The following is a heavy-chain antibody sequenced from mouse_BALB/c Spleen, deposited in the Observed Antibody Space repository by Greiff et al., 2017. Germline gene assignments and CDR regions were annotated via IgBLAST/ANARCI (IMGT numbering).Heavy chain of an antibody. V-gene: IGHV1S56*01. CDR2: IYPGNVNT. CDR3: ARSYYDYGGFAY. J-gene: IGHJ3*01. D-gene: IGHD2-4*01. Sequence: QVQLQQSGAELVKPGASVRISCKASGYTFTSYYIHWVKQRPGQGLEWIGWIYPGNVNTKYNEKFKGKATLTADKSSSTAYMQLSSLTSEDSAVYFCARSYYDYGGFAYWGQGTLVTVSA. CDR1: GYTFTSYY.